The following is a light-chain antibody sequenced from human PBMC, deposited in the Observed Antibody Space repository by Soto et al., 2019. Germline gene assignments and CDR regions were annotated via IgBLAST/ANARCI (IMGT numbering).Light chain of an antibody. Sequence: DIQMTQSPSTLSASVGDRVTITCRASQSISSWLAWYQQKPGKAPKLLIYKSSNLESGVPSRFSRSGSGTEFSLTISSLQPDDVATYYCQQYSSYSTFGQGTKVEIK. V-gene: IGKV1-5*03. CDR3: QQYSSYST. J-gene: IGKJ1*01. CDR2: KSS. CDR1: QSISSW.